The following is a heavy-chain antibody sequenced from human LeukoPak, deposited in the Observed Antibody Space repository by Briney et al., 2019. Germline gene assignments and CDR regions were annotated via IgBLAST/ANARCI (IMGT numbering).Heavy chain of an antibody. V-gene: IGHV3-21*01. J-gene: IGHJ5*02. CDR3: ARDENWFDP. CDR1: GFTFSSYG. CDR2: ISGSGGST. Sequence: GGSLRLSCAVSGFTFSSYGMHWVRQAPGKGLEWVSAISGSGGSTYYADSVKGRFTISRDNAKNSLYLQMNSLRAEDTAVYYCARDENWFDPWGQGTLVTVSS.